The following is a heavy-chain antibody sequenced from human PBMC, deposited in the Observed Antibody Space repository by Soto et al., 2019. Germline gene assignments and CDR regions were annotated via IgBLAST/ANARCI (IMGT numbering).Heavy chain of an antibody. CDR2: VYYSGGA. D-gene: IGHD2-15*01. V-gene: IGHV4-39*01. CDR3: GRVVEGATRHTDFDS. Sequence: SETLSLTCAVSGVSIHNSHSFWGWIRQPPGKGLEFIGSVYYSGGANYNPSLKSRVTVSIDTSNNQFSLRVNSVTAADTAVYYCGRVVEGATRHTDFDSWGQGILVTVSS. CDR1: GVSIHNSHSF. J-gene: IGHJ5*01.